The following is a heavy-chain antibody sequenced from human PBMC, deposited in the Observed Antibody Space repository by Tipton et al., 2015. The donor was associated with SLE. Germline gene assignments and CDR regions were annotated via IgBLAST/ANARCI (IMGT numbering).Heavy chain of an antibody. CDR3: ASLSAPSDY. CDR2: ISSSSRYI. J-gene: IGHJ4*02. V-gene: IGHV3-21*01. CDR1: GFIFSDYS. Sequence: SLRLSCAASGFIFSDYSMNWVRQAPGKGLEWVSSISSSSRYIYHAESLKGRFTISRDNTKSTLFLEMNSLTVDDTGVYYCASLSAPSDYWGQGTLVIVSS.